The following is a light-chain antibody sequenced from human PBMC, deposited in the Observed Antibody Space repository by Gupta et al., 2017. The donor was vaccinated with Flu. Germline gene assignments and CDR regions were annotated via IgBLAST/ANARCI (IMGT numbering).Light chain of an antibody. Sequence: SVTISCSGTNNDVGNYDYVSWYQQHPGKAPKLMMYGVTKRPSGVPDRVSGSKSGNTASLAISGLQAEDEANYYCCSYAGTFTFVFGGGTKLTVL. CDR3: CSYAGTFTFV. V-gene: IGLV2-11*03. J-gene: IGLJ2*01. CDR2: GVT. CDR1: NNDVGNYDY.